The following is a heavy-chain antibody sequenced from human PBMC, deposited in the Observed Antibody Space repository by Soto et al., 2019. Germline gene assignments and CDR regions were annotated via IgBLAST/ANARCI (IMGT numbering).Heavy chain of an antibody. V-gene: IGHV3-53*01. CDR1: GFTVSTNY. CDR2: IYSNGNT. D-gene: IGHD2-15*01. Sequence: GGSRRLSCAASGFTVSTNYRTWVRQTPGKGLEWVSIIYSNGNTYYADSVKGRFTISRDNSKNTLYLQMNSLRVDDTAVYYCVVEDLGMEVWGQGTTVTVSS. CDR3: VVEDLGMEV. J-gene: IGHJ6*02.